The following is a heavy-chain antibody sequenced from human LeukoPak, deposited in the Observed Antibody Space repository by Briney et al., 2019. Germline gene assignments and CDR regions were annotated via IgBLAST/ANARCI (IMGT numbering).Heavy chain of an antibody. D-gene: IGHD1/OR15-1a*01. J-gene: IGHJ6*03. Sequence: GGSLRLSCAASGFTVDVYYMTWVRQAPGKGLEWVSVFYSDGRTFYADSVKGRFTISRDTSKNTIYLQMNNLRAADTAVYYCARDRIAGMANSYYYLDVRGKGTTVIVSS. CDR3: ARDRIAGMANSYYYLDV. CDR1: GFTVDVYY. CDR2: FYSDGRT. V-gene: IGHV3-53*01.